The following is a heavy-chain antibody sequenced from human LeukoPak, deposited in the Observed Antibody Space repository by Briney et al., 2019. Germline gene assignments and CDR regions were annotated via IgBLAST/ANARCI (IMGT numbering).Heavy chain of an antibody. D-gene: IGHD6-19*01. V-gene: IGHV3-21*01. CDR2: ISSSSSYI. J-gene: IGHJ4*02. CDR1: GFTFSSYS. CDR3: ARSPSGFDY. Sequence: GGSLRLSCAASGFTFSSYSMDWVRQAPGKGLEGVSSISSSSSYIYYADSVKCRFTISRDNANNSLYLQITSLRAEDTAVYSCARSPSGFDYWGQGTLVTVSS.